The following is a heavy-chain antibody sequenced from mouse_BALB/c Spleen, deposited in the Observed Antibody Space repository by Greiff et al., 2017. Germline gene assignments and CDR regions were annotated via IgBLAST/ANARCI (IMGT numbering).Heavy chain of an antibody. CDR3: AKKGFYDGYYNAMDY. V-gene: IGHV2-2*02. D-gene: IGHD2-3*01. CDR2: IWSGGST. Sequence: VQRVESGPGLVQPSQSLSITCTVSGFSLTSYGVHWVRQSPGKGLEWLGVIWSGGSTDYNAAFISRLSISKDNSKSQVFFKMNSLQANDTAIYYCAKKGFYDGYYNAMDYWGQGTSVAVSS. CDR1: GFSLTSYG. J-gene: IGHJ4*01.